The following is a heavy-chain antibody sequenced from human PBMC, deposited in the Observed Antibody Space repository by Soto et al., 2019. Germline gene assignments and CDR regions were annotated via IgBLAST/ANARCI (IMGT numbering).Heavy chain of an antibody. D-gene: IGHD1-1*01. Sequence: SETLSLTCSVSGGSITSGSYYWVWIRQPQGKGPKWIGCLYYSGSINYNPSLKSRVTISVDTSKNQFSLKLSSVTAADTAVYYFAREYEVTTGYYYYYYMDVWGKGTTVTVSS. J-gene: IGHJ6*03. CDR2: LYYSGSI. V-gene: IGHV4-61*01. CDR1: GGSITSGSYY. CDR3: AREYEVTTGYYYYYYMDV.